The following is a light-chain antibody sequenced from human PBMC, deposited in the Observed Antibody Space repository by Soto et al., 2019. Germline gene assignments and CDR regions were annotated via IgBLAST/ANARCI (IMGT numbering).Light chain of an antibody. Sequence: SYELTQPPSVSVAPGQTARISCGGDKIEHRTVHRYQQKAGQAPVLVVFDDRDRPSGIPERFAGSNSGNTATLTISRIEVGDEADYYCQVWESGDHLVVFGGGTKLTVL. CDR2: DDR. J-gene: IGLJ2*01. CDR1: KIEHRT. V-gene: IGLV3-21*02. CDR3: QVWESGDHLVV.